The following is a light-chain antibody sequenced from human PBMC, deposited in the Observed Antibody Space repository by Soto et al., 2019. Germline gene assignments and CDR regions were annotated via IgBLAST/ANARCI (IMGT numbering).Light chain of an antibody. Sequence: ETVLTQSPGTLSLSPGDRATLSCRATQSVSNDYLAWYQQRPGLAPRLLIFGASGRDTGIPDRFSGSGSGTEFTLTISRLEPEDFAIYYCQQYGTSPLTFGGGTKVEIK. V-gene: IGKV3-20*01. CDR2: GAS. J-gene: IGKJ4*01. CDR1: QSVSNDY. CDR3: QQYGTSPLT.